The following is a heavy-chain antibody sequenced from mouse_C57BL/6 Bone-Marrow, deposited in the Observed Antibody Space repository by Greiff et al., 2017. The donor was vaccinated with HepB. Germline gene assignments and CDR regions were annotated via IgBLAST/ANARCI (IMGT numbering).Heavy chain of an antibody. CDR1: GYTFTSYW. V-gene: IGHV1-64*01. CDR2: IHPNSGST. D-gene: IGHD5-5*01. CDR3: ARRLPEGAMDY. Sequence: VKLQQPGAELVKPGASVKLSCKASGYTFTSYWMHWVKQRPGQGLEWIGMIHPNSGSTNYNEKFKSKATLTVDKSSSTAYMQLSSLTSEDSAVYYCARRLPEGAMDYWGQGTSVTVSS. J-gene: IGHJ4*01.